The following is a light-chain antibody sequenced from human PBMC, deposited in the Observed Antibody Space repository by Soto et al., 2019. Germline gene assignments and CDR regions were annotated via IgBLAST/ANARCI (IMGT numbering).Light chain of an antibody. Sequence: QSALTQPRSVSGSPGQSVTISCTGTSSDVGGYNYVSWYQQHPGKAPKLMIYDVSKRPSGVPDRFSGSKSGNTASLTISGLQAEDEADYYCCSYAGSDTPLKVFGGGTKVTVL. CDR3: CSYAGSDTPLKV. CDR1: SSDVGGYNY. V-gene: IGLV2-11*01. CDR2: DVS. J-gene: IGLJ3*02.